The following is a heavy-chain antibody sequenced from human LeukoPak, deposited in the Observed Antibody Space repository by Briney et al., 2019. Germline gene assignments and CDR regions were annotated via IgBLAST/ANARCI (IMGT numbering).Heavy chain of an antibody. CDR2: INHSGST. CDR3: AREGGSGILNWFDP. D-gene: IGHD3-10*01. V-gene: IGHV4-34*01. Sequence: PSETLSLTCAVYGGSFSGYYWSWIRQPPGKGLEWIGEINHSGSTNYNPSLKSRVTISVDTSKNQFSLKLSSVTAADTAVYYCAREGGSGILNWFDPWGQGTLVTVSS. J-gene: IGHJ5*02. CDR1: GGSFSGYY.